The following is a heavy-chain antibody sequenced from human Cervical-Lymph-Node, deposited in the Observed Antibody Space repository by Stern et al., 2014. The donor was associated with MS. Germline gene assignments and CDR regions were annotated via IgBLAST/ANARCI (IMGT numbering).Heavy chain of an antibody. CDR1: GGSSRSDNYY. Sequence: VQLEESGPGLVKPSQTLSLTCSVSGGSSRSDNYYWIWIRQPAGKGLEWIGRIYTSGSTNYNPSLKSRVTISVDTSKNQCSLKLSSVTAADTAVYFCARALAGPSSYYGMDVWGQGTTVTVSS. CDR3: ARALAGPSSYYGMDV. V-gene: IGHV4-61*02. D-gene: IGHD6-19*01. J-gene: IGHJ6*02. CDR2: IYTSGST.